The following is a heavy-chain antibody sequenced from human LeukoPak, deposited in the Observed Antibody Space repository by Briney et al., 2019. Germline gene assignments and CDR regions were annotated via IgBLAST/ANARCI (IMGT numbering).Heavy chain of an antibody. D-gene: IGHD2-21*01. CDR3: ARTPRYWFDY. J-gene: IGHJ4*02. Sequence: GGSLRLSCGASGFAFSNYGMHWVRQAPGKGLEWVAFIRDDGSNKYYADSVKGRFTISRDNAKNSLYLQMNSLRAEDTAVYYCARTPRYWFDYWGQGTLVTVSS. V-gene: IGHV3-30*02. CDR2: IRDDGSNK. CDR1: GFAFSNYG.